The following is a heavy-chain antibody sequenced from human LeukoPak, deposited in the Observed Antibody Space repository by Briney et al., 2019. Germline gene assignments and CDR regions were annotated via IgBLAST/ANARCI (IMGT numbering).Heavy chain of an antibody. D-gene: IGHD6-13*01. V-gene: IGHV4-38-2*02. CDR2: IYHSGST. CDR1: TYSISSAYY. Sequence: SETLSLTCSVSTYSISSAYYWGWIRQPPGKGLQWIGSIYHSGSTSYNPSLKSRVTISVDTSKNQFSRKLSSVTAADTAFYYCARQYSTNWYDDRGWFDPWGQGTLVTVSS. J-gene: IGHJ5*02. CDR3: ARQYSTNWYDDRGWFDP.